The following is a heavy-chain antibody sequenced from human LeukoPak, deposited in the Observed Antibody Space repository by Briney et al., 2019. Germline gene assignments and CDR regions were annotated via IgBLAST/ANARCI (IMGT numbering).Heavy chain of an antibody. V-gene: IGHV3-21*01. Sequence: GGSLRLSCAASGFTFSSYSMNWVRQAPGKGLEWVSFITGSSSYVYYTDSVKGRFTISRDNAKNSLFLQMNSLRDEDTAVYYCASGFSSSPYFDYWGQGTLVTVSS. D-gene: IGHD6-6*01. CDR2: ITGSSSYV. CDR1: GFTFSSYS. J-gene: IGHJ4*02. CDR3: ASGFSSSPYFDY.